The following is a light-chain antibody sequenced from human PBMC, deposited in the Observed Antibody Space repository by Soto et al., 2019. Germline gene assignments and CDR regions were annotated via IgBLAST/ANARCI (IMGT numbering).Light chain of an antibody. CDR1: QDIRNY. CDR3: LQYNDYPYT. V-gene: IGKV1-17*01. CDR2: AAS. Sequence: DIQMTQSPPSLSASVGDRVTITCRANQDIRNYLGWYQQNPGKAPKRLIYAASSLQSGVPSRFRGSGSGTEFTLTISSLQPEDFATYFCLQYNDYPYTFGQGTKLEF. J-gene: IGKJ2*01.